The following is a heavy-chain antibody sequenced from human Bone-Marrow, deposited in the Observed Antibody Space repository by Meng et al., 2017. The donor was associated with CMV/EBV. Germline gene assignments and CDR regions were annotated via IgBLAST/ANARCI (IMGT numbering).Heavy chain of an antibody. CDR2: SYSGGST. CDR1: GFTVSSNY. Sequence: GESLKISCAASGFTVSSNYMSWVRQAPGKGLEWVSVSYSGGSTYYADSVKGRFTISRDNSKNTLYLQMNSLRAEDTAVYYCARERVVPAAKGFAYYYYGMDVWGQGTTVTVSS. J-gene: IGHJ6*01. V-gene: IGHV3-53*01. CDR3: ARERVVPAAKGFAYYYYGMDV. D-gene: IGHD2-2*01.